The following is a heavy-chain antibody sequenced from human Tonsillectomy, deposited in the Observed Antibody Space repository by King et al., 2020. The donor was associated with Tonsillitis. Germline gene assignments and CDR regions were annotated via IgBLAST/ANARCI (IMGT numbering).Heavy chain of an antibody. V-gene: IGHV3-49*03. J-gene: IGHJ4*02. CDR3: ARDSGIGVVDY. CDR2: IRSKAYGGTT. CDR1: GFTSGDYA. D-gene: IGHD3-22*01. Sequence: QLVQSGGGLVQPGRSLRLSCTASGFTSGDYAMSWFRQAPGKGLEWVGFIRSKAYGGTTEYAASVKGRFIISRDNSKSIAYLQMNSLKTEDTAVYYCARDSGIGVVDYWGQGTLVTVSS.